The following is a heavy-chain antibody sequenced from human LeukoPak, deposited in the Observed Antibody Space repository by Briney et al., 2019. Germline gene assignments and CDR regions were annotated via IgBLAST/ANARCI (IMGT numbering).Heavy chain of an antibody. CDR2: IIPIFGTA. V-gene: IGHV1-69*05. D-gene: IGHD6-6*01. Sequence: SVKVSCKASGGTFSSYAISWVRQAPGQGLEWMGGIIPIFGTANYAQKFQGRVTITTDESTSTAYMELSSLRSEDTAVYYCASAPYSTSPPDLWGRGPLVTVSP. CDR3: ASAPYSTSPPDL. CDR1: GGTFSSYA. J-gene: IGHJ2*01.